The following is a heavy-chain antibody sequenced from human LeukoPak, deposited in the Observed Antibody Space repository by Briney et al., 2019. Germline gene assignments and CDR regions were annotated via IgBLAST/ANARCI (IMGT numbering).Heavy chain of an antibody. V-gene: IGHV1-2*02. CDR3: ARDEEYYYDSSGYYY. CDR1: GYTFTGYY. D-gene: IGHD3-22*01. CDR2: INPNSGGT. J-gene: IGHJ4*02. Sequence: ASVKVSCKASGYTFTGYYMHWVRQAPGQGLEWMGWINPNSGGTNYAQKFQGRVTMTRDTSISTAYMELSRLRSDDTAVYYCARDEEYYYDSSGYYYWGQGTLVTVSS.